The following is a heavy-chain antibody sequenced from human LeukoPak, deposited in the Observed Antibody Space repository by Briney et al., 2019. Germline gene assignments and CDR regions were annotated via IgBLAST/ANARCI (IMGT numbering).Heavy chain of an antibody. J-gene: IGHJ4*02. V-gene: IGHV1-69*13. Sequence: GASVKVSCKASGGTFSSYGISWVRQAPGQGLEWMGGIIPIFGTANYAQKFQGRVTITADESTSTAYMELSSLRSDDTAVYYCARVWVVVVAQGSTTAFDYWGQGTLVTVSS. CDR1: GGTFSSYG. CDR2: IIPIFGTA. CDR3: ARVWVVVVAQGSTTAFDY. D-gene: IGHD2-15*01.